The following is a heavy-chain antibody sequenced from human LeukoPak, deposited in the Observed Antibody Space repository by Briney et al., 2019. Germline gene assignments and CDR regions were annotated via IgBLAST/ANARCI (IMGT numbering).Heavy chain of an antibody. D-gene: IGHD3-22*01. V-gene: IGHV1-18*01. CDR2: ITTYNGKT. CDR1: GYTFTSYG. CDR3: ARVYYYDTSGHYWFDP. Sequence: ASVKASCKASGYTFTSYGISWVRQAPGQGLERMGWITTYNGKTNYAQKFQGRVTMTTDTATSTAYMELRSLRSDDTAVYYCARVYYYDTSGHYWFDPWGQGTLVTV. J-gene: IGHJ5*02.